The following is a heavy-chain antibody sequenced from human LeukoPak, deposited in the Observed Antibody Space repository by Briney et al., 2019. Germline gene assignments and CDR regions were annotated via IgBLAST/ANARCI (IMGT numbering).Heavy chain of an antibody. CDR1: GFTFSDYG. J-gene: IGHJ4*02. D-gene: IGHD5-24*01. CDR3: AKDDAWLQYNY. Sequence: GGSLRLSCAASGFTFSDYGMSWVRQAPGKGLEWVSGISGSGDTTYYADSVKGRFTISRDNSKNTLYLQMNSLRVEDTAVFYCAKDDAWLQYNYWGQGTLVTVSS. V-gene: IGHV3-23*01. CDR2: ISGSGDTT.